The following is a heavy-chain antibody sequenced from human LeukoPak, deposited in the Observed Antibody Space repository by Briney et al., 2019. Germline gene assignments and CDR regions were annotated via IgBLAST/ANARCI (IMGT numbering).Heavy chain of an antibody. J-gene: IGHJ4*02. CDR1: GYSFTSYW. D-gene: IGHD5-24*01. V-gene: IGHV5-51*01. Sequence: GESLKISCKGSGYSFTSYWIGWVRQMPGKGLEWMGIIYPGDSDTRYSPSFQGQVTISADKSISTAYLQWSSLKASDTAMYYCARRGYARDGYGDYIDYWGQGTLVTVSS. CDR3: ARRGYARDGYGDYIDY. CDR2: IYPGDSDT.